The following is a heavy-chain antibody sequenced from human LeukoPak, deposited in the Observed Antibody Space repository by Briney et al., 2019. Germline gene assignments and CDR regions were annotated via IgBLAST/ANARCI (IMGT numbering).Heavy chain of an antibody. D-gene: IGHD3-22*01. Sequence: SAYNGNTNYAQKLQGRVTITTHTSTSTAYMELRSLRSDDTAVYYCARADYYDSSGYYSETIDYWGQGTLVTVSS. J-gene: IGHJ4*02. CDR3: ARADYYDSSGYYSETIDY. V-gene: IGHV1-18*01. CDR2: SAYNGNT.